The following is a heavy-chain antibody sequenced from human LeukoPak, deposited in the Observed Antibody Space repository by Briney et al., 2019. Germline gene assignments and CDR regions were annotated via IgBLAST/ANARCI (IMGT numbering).Heavy chain of an antibody. J-gene: IGHJ6*03. Sequence: GGSLRLSCTASGFTFGDYAMSWVRQAPGKGLEWVSGISGSGGRTYYADSVKGRFTISGDNSKNTLYLQMNSLRADDTAVYYCAKDAVTALAGYYYYMDVWGKGTMVTVSS. CDR2: ISGSGGRT. CDR3: AKDAVTALAGYYYYMDV. V-gene: IGHV3-23*01. CDR1: GFTFGDYA. D-gene: IGHD6-19*01.